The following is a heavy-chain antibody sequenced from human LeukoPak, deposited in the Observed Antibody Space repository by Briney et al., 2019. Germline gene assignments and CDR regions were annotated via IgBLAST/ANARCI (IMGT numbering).Heavy chain of an antibody. CDR2: ISAYNGNT. CDR1: GYTFTSYG. D-gene: IGHD3-10*01. J-gene: IGHJ6*02. CDR3: ARIAMPITMVRGQNYYYYGMDV. V-gene: IGHV1-18*01. Sequence: GASVTVSYKASGYTFTSYGISWVRQAPGQGLEWMGWISAYNGNTNYAQKLQGRVTMTTDTSTSTAYMELRSLRSDDTAVYYCARIAMPITMVRGQNYYYYGMDVWGQGTTVTVSS.